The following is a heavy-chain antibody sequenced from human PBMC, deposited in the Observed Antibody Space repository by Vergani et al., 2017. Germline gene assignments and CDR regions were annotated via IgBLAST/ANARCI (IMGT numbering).Heavy chain of an antibody. Sequence: EVQLVESGGGLVQPGGSLRLSCAASGFTFSSYAMHWVRQAPGKGLEYVSAISSNGGSTYYANSVKGRFTISRDNSKNTLYLQMGSLRAEDMAVYYCARDKYRIAVAGILEFQHWGQGTLVTVSS. CDR3: ARDKYRIAVAGILEFQH. J-gene: IGHJ1*01. CDR2: ISSNGGST. CDR1: GFTFSSYA. V-gene: IGHV3-64*01. D-gene: IGHD6-19*01.